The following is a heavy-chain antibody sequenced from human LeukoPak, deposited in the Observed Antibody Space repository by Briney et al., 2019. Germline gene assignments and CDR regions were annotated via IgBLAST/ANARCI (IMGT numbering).Heavy chain of an antibody. CDR1: GFTLSSSW. CDR2: IKQDGSDK. J-gene: IGHJ4*02. CDR3: VKGGGNFDS. Sequence: GGSLRLSCVASGFTLSSSWMSWVRQAPAKGLEWVANIKQDGSDKYYVDSVKGRFTISKDNAKNSLYLQMETLRAEDTAVYYCVKGGGNFDSWGQGTLVTVSS. V-gene: IGHV3-7*04.